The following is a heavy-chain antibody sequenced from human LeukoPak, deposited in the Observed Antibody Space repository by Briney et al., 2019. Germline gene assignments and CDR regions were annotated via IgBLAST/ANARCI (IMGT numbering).Heavy chain of an antibody. V-gene: IGHV4-59*11. CDR2: ISHIGST. CDR3: ARDRISINALDM. CDR1: GDSITGHC. Sequence: SETLSLTCSVSGDSITGHCLTWIRQPPGNGLEWIGYISHIGSTNYNPSLKSRVTISVDTSKNQFSLKLTSVTAADTALYYCARDRISINALDMWGQGTMVTVSS. J-gene: IGHJ3*02. D-gene: IGHD1-14*01.